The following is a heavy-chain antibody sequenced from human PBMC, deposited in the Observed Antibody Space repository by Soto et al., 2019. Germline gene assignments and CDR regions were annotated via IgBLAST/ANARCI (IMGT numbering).Heavy chain of an antibody. Sequence: SQTLSLTCAISGDSVSSNSAAWNWIRQSPSRGLEWLGRTYYRSRWYNDYAVSVKSRITVNPDTSKNQFSLKLSSVTAADTAVYYCARLRGFWSQKERVSVCYMDVWGKGTTVTVSS. D-gene: IGHD3-3*01. CDR1: GDSVSSNSAA. J-gene: IGHJ6*03. CDR3: ARLRGFWSQKERVSVCYMDV. CDR2: TYYRSRWYN. V-gene: IGHV6-1*01.